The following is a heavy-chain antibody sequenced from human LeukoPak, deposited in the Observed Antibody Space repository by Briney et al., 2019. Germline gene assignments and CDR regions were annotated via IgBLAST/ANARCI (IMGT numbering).Heavy chain of an antibody. V-gene: IGHV3-7*01. CDR2: IREDGSEK. CDR1: GFTFSSYT. J-gene: IGHJ4*02. D-gene: IGHD1-26*01. CDR3: ATYSGAHHKTFDY. Sequence: GESLRLSCAVSGFTFSSYTINWVRQAPGKGLEWVAHIREDGSEKYYLDSVEGRFTISRDNAKGSLYLQLNSLRVDDTAVYYCATYSGAHHKTFDYWGRGTLVTVSS.